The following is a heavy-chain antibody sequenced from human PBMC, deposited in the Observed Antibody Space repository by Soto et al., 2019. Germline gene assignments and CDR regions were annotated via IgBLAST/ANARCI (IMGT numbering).Heavy chain of an antibody. CDR1: GFTFSSHS. CDR3: AREGAIVVIPAAPEF. CDR2: LGREGNLK. J-gene: IGHJ1*01. D-gene: IGHD2-2*01. V-gene: IGHV3-30*03. Sequence: QEQLVESGGDVVQPGRSLRLSCAASGFTFSSHSMHWVRQVPGKGLEWVGVLGREGNLKYYADSVKGRFAMSRDNSKNTLYLQMDSLRVEDTGVYYCAREGAIVVIPAAPEFWGQGTLVTVSS.